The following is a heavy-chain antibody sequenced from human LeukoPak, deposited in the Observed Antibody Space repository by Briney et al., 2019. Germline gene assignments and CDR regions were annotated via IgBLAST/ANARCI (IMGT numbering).Heavy chain of an antibody. CDR3: ARYSRPWNDDYYGLDV. D-gene: IGHD1-1*01. V-gene: IGHV3-33*01. CDR2: IWYDGSKK. J-gene: IGHJ6*02. Sequence: PGGSLRLSCAASEFTFSSYGMHWVRQAPGKGLEWVAVIWYDGSKKYYADSVKGRFAISRDNSKNTLYLQMNSLRAEDTAVYYCARYSRPWNDDYYGLDVWGQGTTVTVSS. CDR1: EFTFSSYG.